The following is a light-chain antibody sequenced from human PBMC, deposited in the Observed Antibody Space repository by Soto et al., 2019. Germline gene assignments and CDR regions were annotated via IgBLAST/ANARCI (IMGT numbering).Light chain of an antibody. CDR1: NIGSKS. V-gene: IGLV3-21*02. J-gene: IGLJ2*01. Sequence: SYELTQPPSVSVAPGQTARITCGGNNIGSKSVHWYQQKPGQAPVLVGYDDSDRPSGIPERFSGSNAGNTATLTISRVEAGDEADYYRQVWDSSSDVVFGGGTKLTVL. CDR2: DDS. CDR3: QVWDSSSDVV.